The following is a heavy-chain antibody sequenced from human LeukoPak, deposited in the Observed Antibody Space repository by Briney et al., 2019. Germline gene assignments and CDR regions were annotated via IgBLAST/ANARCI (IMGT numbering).Heavy chain of an antibody. J-gene: IGHJ3*02. Sequence: GGSLRLSCAASGFTFSSYSMNWVRQAPGKGLEWVSYISSSSSTIYYADSVKGRFTISRDNAKNSLYLQMNSLRADDTAVYYCARKRGGYSYYYYFDAFDIWGQGTMVTVSS. V-gene: IGHV3-48*04. CDR2: ISSSSSTI. D-gene: IGHD3-16*01. CDR3: ARKRGGYSYYYYFDAFDI. CDR1: GFTFSSYS.